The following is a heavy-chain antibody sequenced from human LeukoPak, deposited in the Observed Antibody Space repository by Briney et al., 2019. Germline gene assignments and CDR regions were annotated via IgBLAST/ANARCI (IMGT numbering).Heavy chain of an antibody. V-gene: IGHV1-69*04. D-gene: IGHD3-22*01. CDR3: ARAKYDSSGYHFDY. J-gene: IGHJ4*02. CDR2: SIPRLGVA. CDR1: GDTFSNYA. Sequence: ASVKVSCKASGDTFSNYAISWVRQAPGQGLEWMGRSIPRLGVANYAQKFQGGVTITADKSTSTAYMELSSLRSEDTAVFYCARAKYDSSGYHFDYWGQGTLVTVSS.